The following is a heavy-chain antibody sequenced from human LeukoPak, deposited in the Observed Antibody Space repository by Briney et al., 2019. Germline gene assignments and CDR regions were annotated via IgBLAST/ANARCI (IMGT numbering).Heavy chain of an antibody. Sequence: PGGSLRLSCAASGFTFSGYSMNWVRQAPGKGLEWVSSISSSSNSIYYAESVQGRFTISRDNAKNSLYLQMNSLRTEDTAVYYCAREAGYSSTWMFAFDIWGQGAMVTVSS. V-gene: IGHV3-21*06. D-gene: IGHD6-13*01. CDR3: AREAGYSSTWMFAFDI. CDR1: GFTFSGYS. CDR2: ISSSSNSI. J-gene: IGHJ3*02.